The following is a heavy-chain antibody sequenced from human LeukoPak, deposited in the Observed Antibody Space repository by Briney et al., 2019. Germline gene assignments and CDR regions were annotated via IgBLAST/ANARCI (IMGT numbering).Heavy chain of an antibody. CDR3: ARVTGGRYCSTTSCYMRGWFDP. J-gene: IGHJ5*02. D-gene: IGHD2-2*02. CDR2: MNPNSGNT. V-gene: IGHV1-8*03. Sequence: ASVKVSCKASGYTFTSYDINWVRQATGQGLEWMGWMNPNSGNTGYAQKFQGRVTITRNTSISTAYMELSSLRSEDTAVYYCARVTGGRYCSTTSCYMRGWFDPWGQGTLVTVSS. CDR1: GYTFTSYD.